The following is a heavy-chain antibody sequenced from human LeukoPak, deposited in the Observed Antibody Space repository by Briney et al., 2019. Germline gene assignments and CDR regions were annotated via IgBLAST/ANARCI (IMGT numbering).Heavy chain of an antibody. CDR1: GGTFSSYA. CDR3: ASAPRYSSSWPNNWFDP. J-gene: IGHJ5*02. Sequence: SVKASCKASGGTFSSYAISWVRQAPGQGLEWMGGIIPIFGTANYAQKFQGRVTITADESTSTAYMELSSLRSEDTAVYFCASAPRYSSSWPNNWFDPWGQGTLVTVSS. V-gene: IGHV1-69*13. CDR2: IIPIFGTA. D-gene: IGHD6-13*01.